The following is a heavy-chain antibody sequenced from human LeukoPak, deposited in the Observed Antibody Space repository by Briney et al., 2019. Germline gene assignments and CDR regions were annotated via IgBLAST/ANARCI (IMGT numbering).Heavy chain of an antibody. CDR1: GFTFSSYA. CDR2: ISYDGSKK. Sequence: PGGSLRLSCAASGFTFSSYAMHWVRQAPGNGLEWVAVISYDGSKKYYADSVKGRFTISRDNSKNTLYLQMNSLRAEDTAVYYCARDTSGYLGYWGQGTLVTVSS. V-gene: IGHV3-30-3*01. CDR3: ARDTSGYLGY. D-gene: IGHD6-13*01. J-gene: IGHJ4*02.